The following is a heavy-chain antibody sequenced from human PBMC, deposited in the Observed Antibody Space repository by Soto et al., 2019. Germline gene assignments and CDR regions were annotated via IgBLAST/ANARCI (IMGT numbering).Heavy chain of an antibody. J-gene: IGHJ4*02. CDR1: GYTFTSYY. V-gene: IGHV1-46*01. D-gene: IGHD4-4*01. CDR3: ARYDYNGYYFDY. CDR2: INPSGGST. Sequence: GASVKVSCKASGYTFTSYYMYWVRQAPGQGLEWMGIINPSGGSTSYAQKFQGRVTMTRDTSTTTVYMELSSLKSEDTAVYYCARYDYNGYYFDYWGQGTLVTVSS.